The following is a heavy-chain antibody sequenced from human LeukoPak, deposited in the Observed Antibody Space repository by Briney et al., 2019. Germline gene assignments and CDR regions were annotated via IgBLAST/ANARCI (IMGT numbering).Heavy chain of an antibody. V-gene: IGHV4-30-2*01. Sequence: PSETLSLTCAVSGGSISSGGYSWSWIRQPPGKGLEWIGYIYHSGSTHYNPSLKSRVTISVDRSKNQFSLKLSSVTAADTAVYYCARGGGYDSAFDYWGQGTLVTVSS. CDR1: GGSISSGGYS. CDR3: ARGGGYDSAFDY. D-gene: IGHD5-12*01. J-gene: IGHJ4*02. CDR2: IYHSGST.